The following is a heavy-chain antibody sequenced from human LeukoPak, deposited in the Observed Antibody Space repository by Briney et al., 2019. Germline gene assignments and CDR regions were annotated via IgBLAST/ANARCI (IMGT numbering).Heavy chain of an antibody. Sequence: GGSLRLSCAASGFTFSDYTMNWVRQAPGKGLEWVSSIRSSGRYTYYADSVKGRLTISRDNAKNSLSLQMNSLTAEDTAVYYCARASSIDYWGQGTLVTVSS. CDR3: ARASSIDY. D-gene: IGHD3-10*01. J-gene: IGHJ4*02. CDR2: IRSSGRYT. V-gene: IGHV3-21*01. CDR1: GFTFSDYT.